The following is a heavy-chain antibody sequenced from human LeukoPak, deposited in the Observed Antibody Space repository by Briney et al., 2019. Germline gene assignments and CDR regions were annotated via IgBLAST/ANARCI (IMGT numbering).Heavy chain of an antibody. CDR2: IKSKTDGGTT. CDR1: GFTFSNAW. D-gene: IGHD2-2*01. V-gene: IGHV3-15*01. CDR3: TKEICSSTSCPGDY. Sequence: PGGSLRLSCAASGFTFSNAWMSWVRQAPGKGLEWVGRIKSKTDGGTTDYAAPVKGRFTISRDDSKNMLYLQMNSLKTEDKPVYYCTKEICSSTSCPGDYWGQGTLVTVSS. J-gene: IGHJ4*02.